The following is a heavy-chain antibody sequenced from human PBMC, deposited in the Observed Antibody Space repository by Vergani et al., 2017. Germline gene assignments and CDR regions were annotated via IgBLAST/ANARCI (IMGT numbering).Heavy chain of an antibody. D-gene: IGHD3-10*01. CDR2: IIPIFGTA. V-gene: IGHV1-69*13. CDR3: ARDLGGSGSSPLDY. Sequence: QVQLVQSGAEVKKPGSSVKVSCKASGGTFSSYVISWVRQVPGQGLEWMGRIIPIFGTAIYAQKFQGRVTIAADESTSTAYMELSSLRSEDTAVYYCARDLGGSGSSPLDYWGQGTLVTVSS. J-gene: IGHJ4*02. CDR1: GGTFSSYV.